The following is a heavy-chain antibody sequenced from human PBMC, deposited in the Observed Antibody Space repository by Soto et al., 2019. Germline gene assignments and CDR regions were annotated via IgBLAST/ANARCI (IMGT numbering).Heavy chain of an antibody. J-gene: IGHJ6*02. CDR3: ARGSDFWSGYYGYYYYGMDV. V-gene: IGHV4-34*01. Sequence: SETLSLTCAVYGGSFSGYYWSWIRQPPGKGLEWIGEINHSGSTNYNPSLKSRVTISVDTSKNQFSLELSSVTAADTAVYYCARGSDFWSGYYGYYYYGMDVWGQGTTVTVSS. CDR1: GGSFSGYY. CDR2: INHSGST. D-gene: IGHD3-3*01.